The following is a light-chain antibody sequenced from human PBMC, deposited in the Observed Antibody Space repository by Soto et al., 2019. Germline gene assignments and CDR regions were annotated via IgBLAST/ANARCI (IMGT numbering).Light chain of an antibody. Sequence: QAVVTQPPSASGSPGQSVTISCTGTSSDIGGYSYVSWYQQHAGKAPKLIIYEVTKRPSGVPHRFSGSKSGDTASLTVSGLQADDEADYYCSSYAGSNKRVFGGGTKLTVL. CDR3: SSYAGSNKRV. CDR2: EVT. CDR1: SSDIGGYSY. J-gene: IGLJ2*01. V-gene: IGLV2-8*01.